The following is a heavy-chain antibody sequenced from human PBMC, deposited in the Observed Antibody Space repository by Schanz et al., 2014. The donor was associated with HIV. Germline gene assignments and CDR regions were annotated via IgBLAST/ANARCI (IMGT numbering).Heavy chain of an antibody. D-gene: IGHD5-18*01. Sequence: DVQLVESGGSLVQPGGSLRLSCAASGFRFRSYWMSWVRQAPGKGLEWVANIKEDGIEKYHVDSVKGRFTISRDNAKNSLYLNMYSLRAEDTAVYFCAKSNGGDTAVVQYYFDYWGQGTLVSVSS. CDR3: AKSNGGDTAVVQYYFDY. V-gene: IGHV3-7*01. J-gene: IGHJ4*02. CDR1: GFRFRSYW. CDR2: IKEDGIEK.